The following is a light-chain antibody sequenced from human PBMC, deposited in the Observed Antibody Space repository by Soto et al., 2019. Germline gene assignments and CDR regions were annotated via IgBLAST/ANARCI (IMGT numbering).Light chain of an antibody. CDR1: QTISHW. CDR3: QQYNTYWT. CDR2: DAS. J-gene: IGKJ1*01. V-gene: IGKV1-5*01. Sequence: DIHLTQSPSTLSASVGDRVTIPCRASQTISHWLAWYQQKPGKAPKLLIFDASSLENGVPSRFSGSGSGTEFTLTITGLQPDDFATYYCQQYNTYWTFGQGTKVEI.